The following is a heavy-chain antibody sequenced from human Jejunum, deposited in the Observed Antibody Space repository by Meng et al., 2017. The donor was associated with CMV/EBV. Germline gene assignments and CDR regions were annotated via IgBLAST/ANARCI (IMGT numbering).Heavy chain of an antibody. CDR1: GGTISTSHYY. Sequence: VPLQESGPGLGKPAETLSLICPVFGGTISTSHYYWGWIRQPPGKGLEWIGSFYYSGSTYYNPSLKSRVTMSVDTSKNQFSLKLSSVTAADTAVYYCARRGNKNWSIGYFEYWGQGTLVTVSS. J-gene: IGHJ4*02. D-gene: IGHD1-1*01. CDR3: ARRGNKNWSIGYFEY. CDR2: FYYSGST. V-gene: IGHV4-39*07.